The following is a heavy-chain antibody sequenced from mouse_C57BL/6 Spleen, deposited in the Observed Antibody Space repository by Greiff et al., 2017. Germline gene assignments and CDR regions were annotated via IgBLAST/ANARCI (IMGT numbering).Heavy chain of an antibody. Sequence: EVKLMESGGGLVQPGGSMKLSCAASGFTFSDAWMDWVRQSPEKGLEWVAEIRNKANNHATYYAESVKGRFTISRDDSKSSVYLQMNSLRAEDTGIYYCTRPEYYGSGYSYAMDYWGQGTSVTVSS. CDR2: IRNKANNHAT. CDR3: TRPEYYGSGYSYAMDY. V-gene: IGHV6-6*01. J-gene: IGHJ4*01. D-gene: IGHD1-1*01. CDR1: GFTFSDAW.